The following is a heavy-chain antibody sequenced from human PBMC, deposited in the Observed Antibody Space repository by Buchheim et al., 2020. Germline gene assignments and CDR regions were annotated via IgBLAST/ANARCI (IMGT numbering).Heavy chain of an antibody. CDR1: GFTFSNYW. J-gene: IGHJ5*02. Sequence: QLVESGGGLVQPGGSLRLSCAASGFTFSNYWMSWVRQAPGKGLEWVATIKSDGSEKYYVDSVKGRFTISRDNAKKQLYLQMNSLRDEDTAVYYCARGGKIAVTTAASWGRGTL. D-gene: IGHD6-19*01. V-gene: IGHV3-7*03. CDR3: ARGGKIAVTTAAS. CDR2: IKSDGSEK.